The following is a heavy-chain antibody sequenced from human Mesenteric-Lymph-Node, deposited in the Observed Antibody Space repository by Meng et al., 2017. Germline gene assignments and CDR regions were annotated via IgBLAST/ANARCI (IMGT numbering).Heavy chain of an antibody. CDR3: ARHRGNYYQSFLH. CDR2: IDYSGIT. D-gene: IGHD1-26*01. V-gene: IGHV4-39*01. CDR1: GASISSNSYY. J-gene: IGHJ1*01. Sequence: QLQLQESGPGLVKSSETLSLTCTVSGASISSNSYYWGWIRQPPGKGLEWIASIDYSGITFQNPSLKSRLTTSVDTSKNQFSLQLRFVTAADTAVYYCARHRGNYYQSFLHWGQGTLVTVSS.